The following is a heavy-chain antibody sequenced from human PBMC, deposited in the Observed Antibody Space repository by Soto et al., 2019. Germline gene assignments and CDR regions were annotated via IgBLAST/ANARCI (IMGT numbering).Heavy chain of an antibody. CDR2: IFYSGST. CDR3: ARHKTTMLTVVSAFDP. D-gene: IGHD3-22*01. Sequence: SETLSLTCTVSGDSITRSNFYRGWIRQPPGKGLEWLGSIFYSGSTFYNPALKSRVTFSVYPSKNHFSLKLRSVTAADTAVYYCARHKTTMLTVVSAFDPWGQGTRVTVSS. V-gene: IGHV4-39*02. CDR1: GDSITRSNFY. J-gene: IGHJ5*02.